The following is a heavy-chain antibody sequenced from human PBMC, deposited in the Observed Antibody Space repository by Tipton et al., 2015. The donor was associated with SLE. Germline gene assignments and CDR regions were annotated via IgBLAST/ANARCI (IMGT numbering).Heavy chain of an antibody. V-gene: IGHV4-34*01. CDR1: GGSFSDYS. CDR3: ARDCTTGVCYTTSFGY. Sequence: LRLSCAVYGGSFSDYSWSWIRQPPGKGLEWIGEINHSGSTNYNPSLKTRIPISIDTSKKQFSLRLSSVTAADTAVYYCARDCTTGVCYTTSFGYWGEGTLVTVSP. J-gene: IGHJ4*02. CDR2: INHSGST. D-gene: IGHD2-8*01.